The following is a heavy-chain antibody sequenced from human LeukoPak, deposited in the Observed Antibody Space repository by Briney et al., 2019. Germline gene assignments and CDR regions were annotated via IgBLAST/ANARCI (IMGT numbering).Heavy chain of an antibody. CDR1: GFSFNSYY. Sequence: GGSLRLSCAASGFSFNSYYMSWVRQAPGKGLEWVANIKQDGSDKYYVDSVKGRFTIFRDNAKNSLYLQMNSLRAEDTALYYCARVSGWSSWHFDLWGRGTLVTVSS. CDR2: IKQDGSDK. D-gene: IGHD6-19*01. J-gene: IGHJ2*01. V-gene: IGHV3-7*01. CDR3: ARVSGWSSWHFDL.